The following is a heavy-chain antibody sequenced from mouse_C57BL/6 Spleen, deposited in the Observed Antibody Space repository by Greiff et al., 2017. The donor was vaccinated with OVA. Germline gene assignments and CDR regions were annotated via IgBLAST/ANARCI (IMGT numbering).Heavy chain of an antibody. J-gene: IGHJ2*01. CDR2: INYDGSST. D-gene: IGHD4-1*01. CDR3: ARQGGTRGYYFDY. CDR1: GFTFSDYY. Sequence: EVQLVESEGGLVQPGSSMKLSCTASGFTFSDYYMAWVRQVPEKGLEWVANINYDGSSTYYLDSLKSRFIISRDNAKNILYLQMSSLKSEDTATYYCARQGGTRGYYFDYWGQGTTLTVSS. V-gene: IGHV5-16*01.